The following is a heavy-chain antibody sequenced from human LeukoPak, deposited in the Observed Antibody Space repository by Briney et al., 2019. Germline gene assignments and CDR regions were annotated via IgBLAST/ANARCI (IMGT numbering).Heavy chain of an antibody. Sequence: ASVKVSCKASGYTFTSYDINWVRQATGQGLEWMGWMNPNSGNTGYAQKFQGRVTMTRNTSISTAYTELSSLRSEDTAVYYCARGPYSSGWYIVWGQGTLVTVSS. D-gene: IGHD6-19*01. CDR1: GYTFTSYD. V-gene: IGHV1-8*01. CDR3: ARGPYSSGWYIV. CDR2: MNPNSGNT. J-gene: IGHJ4*02.